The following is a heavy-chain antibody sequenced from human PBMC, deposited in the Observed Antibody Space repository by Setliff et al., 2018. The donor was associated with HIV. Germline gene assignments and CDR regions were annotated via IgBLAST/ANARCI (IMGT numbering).Heavy chain of an antibody. Sequence: SETLSLTCAVYGGSFSGYYWSWIRQPPGKGLEWIGEINHSGSTNYNPSLKSRVTISVDTSKNQFSLKLSSVTAADTAVYYCASRRAFGGPIDAFDIWGQGTMVTVSS. V-gene: IGHV4-34*01. CDR3: ASRRAFGGPIDAFDI. J-gene: IGHJ3*02. CDR1: GGSFSGYY. D-gene: IGHD2-15*01. CDR2: INHSGST.